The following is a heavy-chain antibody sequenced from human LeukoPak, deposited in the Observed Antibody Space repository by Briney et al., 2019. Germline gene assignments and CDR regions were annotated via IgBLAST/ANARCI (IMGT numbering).Heavy chain of an antibody. CDR1: GYTFTSYY. V-gene: IGHV1-46*01. Sequence: ASVKVSCKASGYTFTSYYMHWVRQAPGQGLEWMGIINPSGGSTSYAQKFQGRVTMTRDTSTSTVYMELSSLRAEDTAVYYCARDSSGWTTQTYHYYYFGMDVWGQGTTVTVSS. CDR2: INPSGGST. CDR3: ARDSSGWTTQTYHYYYFGMDV. D-gene: IGHD6-19*01. J-gene: IGHJ6*02.